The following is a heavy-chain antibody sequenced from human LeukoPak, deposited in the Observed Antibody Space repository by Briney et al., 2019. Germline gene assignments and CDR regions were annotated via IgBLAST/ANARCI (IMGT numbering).Heavy chain of an antibody. V-gene: IGHV1-8*01. Sequence: GASVKVSCKASGYTFTSYDIHWVRQATGQGLEWMGWMNPNSGNTGYAQKFQGRVTMTRNTSISTAYMGLSSLRSEDTAVYYCARGRLKVWLDDYWGQGTLVTVSS. D-gene: IGHD6-19*01. CDR1: GYTFTSYD. CDR2: MNPNSGNT. J-gene: IGHJ4*02. CDR3: ARGRLKVWLDDY.